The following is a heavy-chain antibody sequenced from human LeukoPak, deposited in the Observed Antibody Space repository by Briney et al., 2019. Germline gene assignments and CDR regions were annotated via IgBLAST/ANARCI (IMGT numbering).Heavy chain of an antibody. V-gene: IGHV4-39*01. Sequence: SETLSLTCTVSGGSISSSSYYWGWIRQPPGKGLEWIGSIYYSGSTYYNPSLKSRVTISVDTSKNQFSLKLSSVTAADTAVYYCARLLMVRGVIINWFDPWGQGTLVTVSS. CDR1: GGSISSSSYY. CDR3: ARLLMVRGVIINWFDP. CDR2: IYYSGST. J-gene: IGHJ5*02. D-gene: IGHD3-10*01.